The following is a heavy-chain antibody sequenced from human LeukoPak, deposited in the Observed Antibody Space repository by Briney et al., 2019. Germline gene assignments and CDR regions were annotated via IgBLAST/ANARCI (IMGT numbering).Heavy chain of an antibody. CDR1: GGSISSYY. Sequence: PSETLFLTCTVSGGSISSYYWSWIRQPPGKGLEWIGYIYYSGSTNYNPSLKSRVTISVDTSKNQFSLKLSSVTAADTAVYYCARGLSGYLYYFDYWGQGTLVTVSS. CDR3: ARGLSGYLYYFDY. D-gene: IGHD3-9*01. CDR2: IYYSGST. J-gene: IGHJ4*02. V-gene: IGHV4-59*01.